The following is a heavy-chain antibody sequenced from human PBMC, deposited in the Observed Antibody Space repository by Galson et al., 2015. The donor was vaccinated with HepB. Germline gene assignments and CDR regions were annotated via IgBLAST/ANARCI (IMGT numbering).Heavy chain of an antibody. V-gene: IGHV3-30-3*01. CDR2: ISYDGSNK. Sequence: SLRLSCAASGFTFSSYAMHWVRQAPGKGLEWVAVISYDGSNKYYADSVKGRFTISRDNSKNTLYLQMNSLRAEDTAVYYCARTSIAARRFGYYGMDVWGQGTTVTVSS. CDR3: ARTSIAARRFGYYGMDV. D-gene: IGHD6-6*01. J-gene: IGHJ6*02. CDR1: GFTFSSYA.